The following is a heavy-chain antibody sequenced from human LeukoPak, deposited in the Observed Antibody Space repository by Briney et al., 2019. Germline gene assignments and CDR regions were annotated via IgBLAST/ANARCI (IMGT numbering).Heavy chain of an antibody. CDR3: ARDLKHYYDSSGPAYYFDY. CDR2: INPNSGGT. V-gene: IGHV1-2*02. CDR1: GYTFTGYY. D-gene: IGHD3-22*01. J-gene: IGHJ4*02. Sequence: ASVKVSCKASGYTFTGYYMHWVRQAPGQGLEWMGWINPNSGGTNYAQKFQGRVTMTRDTSTSTVYMELSSLRSEDTAVYYCARDLKHYYDSSGPAYYFDYWGQGTLVTVSS.